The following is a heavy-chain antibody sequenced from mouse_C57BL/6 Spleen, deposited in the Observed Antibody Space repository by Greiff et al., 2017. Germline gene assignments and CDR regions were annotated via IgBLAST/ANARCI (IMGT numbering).Heavy chain of an antibody. CDR3: TKLGSNYDAMDY. Sequence: EVQLQQSGAELVRPGASVKLSCTASGFNIKDDYMHWVKQRPEQGLEWIGWIDPENGDTEYASKFQGKATITADTSSNTAYLQLSSLTSEDTAVYYCTKLGSNYDAMDYWGQGTSVTVSS. V-gene: IGHV14-4*01. CDR1: GFNIKDDY. J-gene: IGHJ4*01. CDR2: IDPENGDT. D-gene: IGHD2-5*01.